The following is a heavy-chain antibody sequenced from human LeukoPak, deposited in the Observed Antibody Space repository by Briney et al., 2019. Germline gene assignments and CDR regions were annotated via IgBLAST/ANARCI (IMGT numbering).Heavy chain of an antibody. CDR2: IYHSGST. CDR3: ASHGSGYYYKDPLSPDY. V-gene: IGHV4-38-2*02. CDR1: GYSISSGYY. Sequence: SETLSLTCTVSGYSISSGYYWGWIRQPPGKGLERIGSIYHSGSTYYNPSLKSRVTISVDTSKNQFSLKLSSVTAADTAVYYCASHGSGYYYKDPLSPDYWGQGTLVTVSS. D-gene: IGHD3-22*01. J-gene: IGHJ4*02.